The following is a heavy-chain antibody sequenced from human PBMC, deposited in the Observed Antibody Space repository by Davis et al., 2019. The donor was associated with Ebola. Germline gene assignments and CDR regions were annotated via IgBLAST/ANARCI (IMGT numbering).Heavy chain of an antibody. D-gene: IGHD6-13*01. J-gene: IGHJ5*02. Sequence: ASVKVSCKASGYTFTSYGISWVRQAPGQGLEWMGWISAYNDNTNYAQKLQGRVTMTTDTSTSTAYMELRSLRSDDTAVYYCARVLIAAAGTGWFDPWGQGTLVTVSS. V-gene: IGHV1-18*01. CDR2: ISAYNDNT. CDR3: ARVLIAAAGTGWFDP. CDR1: GYTFTSYG.